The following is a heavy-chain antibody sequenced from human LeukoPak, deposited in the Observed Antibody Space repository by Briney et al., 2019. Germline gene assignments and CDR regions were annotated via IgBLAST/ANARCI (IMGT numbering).Heavy chain of an antibody. CDR1: EFTFTNHW. Sequence: PGGSLRLSCAASEFTFTNHWMHWVCQAPGKGLVWVSHINNDGSTATYADSVKSRFTISRDNAKNTVFLQMNSLRAEDTAVYFCTRDRSLSFDYWGQGTLVTVSS. V-gene: IGHV3-74*01. J-gene: IGHJ4*02. CDR2: INNDGSTA. CDR3: TRDRSLSFDY.